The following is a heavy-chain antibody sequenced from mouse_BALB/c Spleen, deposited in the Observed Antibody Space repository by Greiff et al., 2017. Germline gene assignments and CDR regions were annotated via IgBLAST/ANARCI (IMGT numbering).Heavy chain of an antibody. CDR1: GFNIKDTY. D-gene: IGHD1-1*01. CDR2: IDPSNGNT. V-gene: IGHV14-3*02. J-gene: IGHJ3*01. CDR3: VPSYYGSSYPAWFAY. Sequence: EVKLMESGAELVKPGASVKLSCTASGFNIKDTYMHWVKQRPEKGLEWIGRIDPSNGNTKYDPKFQGKATITVDTSSNTAFLQLSSLASEDTAVYYCVPSYYGSSYPAWFAYWGQGTLVTVSA.